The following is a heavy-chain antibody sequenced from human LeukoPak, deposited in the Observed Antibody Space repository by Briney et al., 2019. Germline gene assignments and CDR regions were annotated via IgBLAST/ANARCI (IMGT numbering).Heavy chain of an antibody. CDR3: AKDPGWIFGVVSGMDV. J-gene: IGHJ6*02. CDR1: GFTFGSYG. D-gene: IGHD3-3*01. Sequence: PGGSLRLSCAASGFTFGSYGMHWVRQAPGKGLEWVAVISYDGSNKYYADSVKGRFTISRDNSKNTLYLQMNSLRAEDTAVYYCAKDPGWIFGVVSGMDVWGQGTTVTVSS. CDR2: ISYDGSNK. V-gene: IGHV3-30*18.